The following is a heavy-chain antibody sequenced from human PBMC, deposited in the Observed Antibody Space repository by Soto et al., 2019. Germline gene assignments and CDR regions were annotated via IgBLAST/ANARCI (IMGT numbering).Heavy chain of an antibody. Sequence: EVQLVESGGGLVQPGGSLRLSCAASGFTFSSYAMHWVRQAPGKGLEYVSAISSNGGSTYYADSVKGRFTISRDNSKNTLYLQVGSLRAEDVAVYYCASGDGVLTYYFDYWGQGTLVTVSS. CDR1: GFTFSSYA. D-gene: IGHD3-10*01. CDR3: ASGDGVLTYYFDY. V-gene: IGHV3-64*07. J-gene: IGHJ4*02. CDR2: ISSNGGST.